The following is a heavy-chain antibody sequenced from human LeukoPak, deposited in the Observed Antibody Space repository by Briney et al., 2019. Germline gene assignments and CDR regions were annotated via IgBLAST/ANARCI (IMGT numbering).Heavy chain of an antibody. J-gene: IGHJ3*02. CDR3: ARITMVRGSGAFDI. V-gene: IGHV4-59*08. CDR2: IYYSGST. Sequence: SETLSLTCTVSGGSISSYYWSWIRQPPGKGLEWIGYIYYSGSTNYNPSLKSRVTISVDTSKNQFSLKLSSVTAADTAVYYCARITMVRGSGAFDIWGHGTMVTVSS. CDR1: GGSISSYY. D-gene: IGHD3-10*01.